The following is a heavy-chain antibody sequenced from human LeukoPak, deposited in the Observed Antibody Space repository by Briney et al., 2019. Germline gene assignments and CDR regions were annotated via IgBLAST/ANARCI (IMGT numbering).Heavy chain of an antibody. J-gene: IGHJ6*02. D-gene: IGHD3-10*01. CDR1: GYTFTSYD. CDR3: ARDAYDGSGSHIISLYGMDV. CDR2: MNPNSGST. Sequence: GASVKVSCKPSGYTFTSYDINWVRQATGQGLEWMAWMNPNSGSTAYAQKFQGRVTMTKNTSTSTAYMELSSLRSEDTAVYYCARDAYDGSGSHIISLYGMDVWGQGTTVTVSS. V-gene: IGHV1-8*01.